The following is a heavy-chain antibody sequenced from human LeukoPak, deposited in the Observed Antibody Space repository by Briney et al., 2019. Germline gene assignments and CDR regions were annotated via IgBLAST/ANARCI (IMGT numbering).Heavy chain of an antibody. CDR2: INHSGST. D-gene: IGHD3/OR15-3a*01. V-gene: IGHV4-34*01. CDR1: GVSFSGYY. CDR3: ARGRWAGYYALSLFFDY. Sequence: SETLSLTCTVYGVSFSGYYWSWIRQPPGKGLEWIGEINHSGSTNYNPSLKSRVTISVDTSKNQFSLKLSSVTAADTAVYYCARGRWAGYYALSLFFDYWGQGTLVTVSS. J-gene: IGHJ4*02.